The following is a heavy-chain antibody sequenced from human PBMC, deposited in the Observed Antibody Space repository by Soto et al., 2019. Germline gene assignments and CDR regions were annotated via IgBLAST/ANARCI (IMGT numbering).Heavy chain of an antibody. CDR2: IIPIFGTA. V-gene: IGHV1-69*14. Sequence: QVQLVQSGAEVKKPGSSVKVSCKASGGTLSSYAISWVRQAPGQGLEWMGGIIPIFGTANDAQKFQARVTITADTSTSTAYLELSSLSSEDTAVYYCASAGGWLRLPMDVWGQGTTVTVAS. D-gene: IGHD5-12*01. CDR3: ASAGGWLRLPMDV. J-gene: IGHJ6*02. CDR1: GGTLSSYA.